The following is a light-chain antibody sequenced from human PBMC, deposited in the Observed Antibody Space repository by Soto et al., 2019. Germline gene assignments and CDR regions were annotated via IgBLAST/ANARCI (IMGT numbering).Light chain of an antibody. CDR2: DNH. Sequence: SVLTQPPSASGTPGQRVTFSCSGSSSNIGINTVNWYRQLPGTAPQLLISDNHRRPSGVPDRFSGSKSGTSASLAISGLQSEDAATYFCAAWDVSLKGFVFGNGTKGTV. CDR1: SSNIGINT. CDR3: AAWDVSLKGFV. J-gene: IGLJ1*01. V-gene: IGLV1-44*01.